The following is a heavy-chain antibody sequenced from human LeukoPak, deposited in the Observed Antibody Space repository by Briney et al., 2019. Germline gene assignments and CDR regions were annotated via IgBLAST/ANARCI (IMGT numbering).Heavy chain of an antibody. D-gene: IGHD4-17*01. CDR3: AKRPSDYGDYVSYFDY. Sequence: GGSLRLSCAASGFSFISYGMHWVRQAPGKGLEWVGVILDDGRRKDYADSVKGRFTISRDNSKDTLYLQMNSLRAEDPAVYYRAKRPSDYGDYVSYFDYWGQGTLVTVSS. V-gene: IGHV3-30*18. CDR2: ILDDGRRK. J-gene: IGHJ4*02. CDR1: GFSFISYG.